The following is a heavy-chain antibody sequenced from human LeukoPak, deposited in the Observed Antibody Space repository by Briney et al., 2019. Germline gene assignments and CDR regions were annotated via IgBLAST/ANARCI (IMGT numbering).Heavy chain of an antibody. D-gene: IGHD2-15*01. J-gene: IGHJ5*02. V-gene: IGHV3-11*06. Sequence: GGSLRLSCAASGSTFSDYYMSWIRQAPGKGLEWVSYISSSSSYTKYADSVKGRFTISRDNAKNSLYLQMNSLRAEDTAVCHCARDRYCSGGSCYGWFDPWGQGTLVTVSS. CDR2: ISSSSSYT. CDR1: GSTFSDYY. CDR3: ARDRYCSGGSCYGWFDP.